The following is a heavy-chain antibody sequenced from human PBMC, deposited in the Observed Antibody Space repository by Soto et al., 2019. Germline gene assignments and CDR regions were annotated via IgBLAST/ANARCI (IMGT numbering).Heavy chain of an antibody. CDR1: GASVSSKRAA. J-gene: IGHJ6*03. CDR3: AGTTSLQWYDMDV. D-gene: IGHD1-7*01. Sequence: QVQLQPSGPGLVKPSQTLSLTCAISGASVSSKRAAWNWIRQSPSTGLEWVGRTYYRSRWYNDYAVSVKSRRTINPDTSTVQFSLHLSSVTPADRAVYYCAGTTSLQWYDMDVRGKGTTVTVSS. V-gene: IGHV6-1*01. CDR2: TYYRSRWYN.